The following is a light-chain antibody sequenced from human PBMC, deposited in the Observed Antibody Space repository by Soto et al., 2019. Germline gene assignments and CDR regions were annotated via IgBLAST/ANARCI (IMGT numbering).Light chain of an antibody. J-gene: IGLJ2*01. V-gene: IGLV2-14*01. Sequence: QSALTQPASVSGSPGQSITISCTGTSSDVGGYNYVSWYQQHPGKAPKLMIYDVNNRPSGVSNRFSGSKSDNTASLTISGLQAEDEADYYCSSYTRSSTVIFGGGTKLTVL. CDR3: SSYTRSSTVI. CDR2: DVN. CDR1: SSDVGGYNY.